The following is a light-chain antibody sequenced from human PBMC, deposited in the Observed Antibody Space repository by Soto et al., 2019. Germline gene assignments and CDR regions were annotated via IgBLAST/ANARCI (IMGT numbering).Light chain of an antibody. CDR1: QSISGY. J-gene: IGKJ1*01. CDR2: AAS. V-gene: IGKV1-39*01. CDR3: QQRYSTMWT. Sequence: DIQMTQSPSSLSASVGDRVTIACRASQSISGYLNWYQNKPGEDPKLLIYAASSLQGGVPSRFSGSGSGTHFNLTISSLQTEDSATYECQQRYSTMWTFGQGTKVDIK.